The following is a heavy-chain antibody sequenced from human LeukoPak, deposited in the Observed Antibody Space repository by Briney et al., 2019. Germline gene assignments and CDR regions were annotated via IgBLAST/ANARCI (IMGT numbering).Heavy chain of an antibody. J-gene: IGHJ4*02. CDR3: ARVDDSSGYYFSSFDY. D-gene: IGHD3-22*01. CDR1: GFTFSSYA. CDR2: ISYDGSNK. V-gene: IGHV3-30*04. Sequence: GGSLRLSCAASGFTFSSYAMHWVRQAPGKGLEWVAVISYDGSNKYYADSVKGRFTISRGNSKNTLYLQMNSLRAEDTAVYYCARVDDSSGYYFSSFDYWGQGTLVTVSS.